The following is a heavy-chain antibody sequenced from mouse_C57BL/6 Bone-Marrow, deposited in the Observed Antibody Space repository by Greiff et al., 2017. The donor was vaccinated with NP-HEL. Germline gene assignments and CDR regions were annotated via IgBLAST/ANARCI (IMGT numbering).Heavy chain of an antibody. CDR2: IYPGSGST. Sequence: QVQLKQPGAELVKPGASVKMSCKASGYTFTSYWITWVKQRPGQGLEWIGDIYPGSGSTNYNEKFKSKATLTVDTSSSTAYMQLSSLTSEDSAVYYCARGRPRYYAMDYWGQGTSVTVSS. J-gene: IGHJ4*01. V-gene: IGHV1-55*01. CDR3: ARGRPRYYAMDY. CDR1: GYTFTSYW.